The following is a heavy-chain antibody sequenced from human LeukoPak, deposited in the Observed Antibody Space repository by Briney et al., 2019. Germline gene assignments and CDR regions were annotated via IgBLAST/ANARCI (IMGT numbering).Heavy chain of an antibody. CDR2: ISDNGAST. J-gene: IGHJ4*02. CDR1: GFTFSTYA. CDR3: VKVAVQTQVVPAAIFFDY. Sequence: GGPLRLSCAASGFTFSTYAMSWVRQAPGKGLEWVSHISDNGASTFYADSVKGRFTISRDNSKNTLYLQMNSLRAEDTAVYYCVKVAVQTQVVPAAIFFDYWGQGTLVTVSS. V-gene: IGHV3-23*01. D-gene: IGHD2-2*01.